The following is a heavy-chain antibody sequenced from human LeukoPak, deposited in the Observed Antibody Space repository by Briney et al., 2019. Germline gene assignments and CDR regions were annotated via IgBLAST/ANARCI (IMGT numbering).Heavy chain of an antibody. V-gene: IGHV1-18*01. CDR3: ARKTYDSSGYYYYYFDY. CDR1: GYTFTSYG. Sequence: ASVKVSCKASGYTFTSYGISWVRQAPGQGLEWMGWISAYDGNTNYAQKLQGRVTMTTDTSTSTAYMELRSLRSDDTAVYYCARKTYDSSGYYYYYFDYWGQGTLVTVSS. J-gene: IGHJ4*02. D-gene: IGHD3-22*01. CDR2: ISAYDGNT.